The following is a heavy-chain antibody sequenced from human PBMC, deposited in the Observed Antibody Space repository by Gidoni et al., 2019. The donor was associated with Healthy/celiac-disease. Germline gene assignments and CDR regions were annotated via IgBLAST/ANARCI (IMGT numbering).Heavy chain of an antibody. CDR2: ISSSGSTI. J-gene: IGHJ4*02. CDR1: GFTFSDYY. D-gene: IGHD6-19*01. CDR3: ARAHDLYSSGHAYFDY. V-gene: IGHV3-11*01. Sequence: QVQLVDSGGGLVKPGGSLSLSCAASGFTFSDYYMSWIRQAPGKGLEWVSYISSSGSTIYYADSVKGRFTISRDNAKNSLYLQMNSLRAEDTAVYYCARAHDLYSSGHAYFDYWGQGTLVTVSS.